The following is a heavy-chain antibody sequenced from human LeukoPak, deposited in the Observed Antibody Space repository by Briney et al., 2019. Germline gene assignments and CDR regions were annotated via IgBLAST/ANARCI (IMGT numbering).Heavy chain of an antibody. D-gene: IGHD6-6*01. CDR3: ARGGIAARPDRGYYYYMDV. V-gene: IGHV3-30-3*01. CDR2: ISYDGTKQ. Sequence: EGSLRLSCAASGFTFSSHAMHWVRQGPGKGLEWAAVISYDGTKQYYADSVKGRFTISRDSSNRTLYLQMNSLRAEDTAVYYCARGGIAARPDRGYYYYMDVWGKGATVTVSS. CDR1: GFTFSSHA. J-gene: IGHJ6*03.